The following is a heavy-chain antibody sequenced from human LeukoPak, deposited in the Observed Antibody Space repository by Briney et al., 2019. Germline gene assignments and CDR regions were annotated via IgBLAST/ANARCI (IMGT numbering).Heavy chain of an antibody. Sequence: GGSLRLSCAVSGLTFSNSTMSWVRQAPGKGLEWVANIKQDGSEKYYVDSVKGRFTISRDNAKNSLYLQMNSLRAEDTAVYYCARELSWYGAFDIWGQGTMVTVSS. V-gene: IGHV3-7*01. J-gene: IGHJ3*02. CDR3: ARELSWYGAFDI. CDR1: GLTFSNST. CDR2: IKQDGSEK. D-gene: IGHD6-13*01.